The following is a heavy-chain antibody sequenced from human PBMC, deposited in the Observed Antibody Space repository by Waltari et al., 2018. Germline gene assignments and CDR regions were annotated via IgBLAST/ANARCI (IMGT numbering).Heavy chain of an antibody. D-gene: IGHD3-10*01. J-gene: IGHJ4*02. CDR2: ISSSSSYI. V-gene: IGHV3-21*01. CDR1: GFTFSSYS. CDR3: ARDRGRVGSTYFDY. Sequence: EVQLVESGGGLVKPGGSLRLSCAASGFTFSSYSMNWVRQAPGKGLEWVSSISSSSSYIYYADSVKCRFTISRDNAKNSLYLQMNSLRAEDTAVYYCARDRGRVGSTYFDYWGQGTLVTVSS.